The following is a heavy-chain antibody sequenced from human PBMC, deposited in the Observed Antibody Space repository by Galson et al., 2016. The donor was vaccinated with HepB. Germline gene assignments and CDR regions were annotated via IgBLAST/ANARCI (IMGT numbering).Heavy chain of an antibody. V-gene: IGHV2-5*01. Sequence: PALVKPTQTLTLTCTFSGFSLSTGGVGVGWIRQPPGKALEWLAVIYWNDAKRHSPSLKSRLTITKDTSKNQVVLTMTNVDPVDTGTYYCAHRPPYYDFWTGTYNYFDSWGQGTLVTVSS. CDR1: GFSLSTGGVG. J-gene: IGHJ5*01. D-gene: IGHD3-3*01. CDR3: AHRPPYYDFWTGTYNYFDS. CDR2: IYWNDAK.